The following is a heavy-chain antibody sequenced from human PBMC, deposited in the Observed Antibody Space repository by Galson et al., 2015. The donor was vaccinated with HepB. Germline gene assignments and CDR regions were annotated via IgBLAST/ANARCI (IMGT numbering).Heavy chain of an antibody. CDR2: ISTSTSTI. CDR3: ARERTYYYDNYEMDY. J-gene: IGHJ4*02. Sequence: SLRLSCAASGFTFSSYSMNWVRQAPGKGLEWVSYISTSTSTIYYADSVKGRFTISRDNAKNSLYLQMNSLRDEETAVYYCARERTYYYDNYEMDYWGQGTLVTVSS. CDR1: GFTFSSYS. V-gene: IGHV3-48*02. D-gene: IGHD3-22*01.